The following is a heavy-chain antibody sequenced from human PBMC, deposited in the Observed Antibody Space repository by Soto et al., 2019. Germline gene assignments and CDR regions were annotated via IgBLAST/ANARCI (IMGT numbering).Heavy chain of an antibody. Sequence: QVQLVESGGGVVQPGRSLRLSCAASGFTFSSYGMHWVRQAPGKGLEWVAVIWYDGSNKYYADSVKGRFTISRDNSKNTLYLQMNSLRAEDTAVYYCARFGWVVVAAEDAFDIWGQGTMVTVSS. CDR1: GFTFSSYG. CDR3: ARFGWVVVAAEDAFDI. J-gene: IGHJ3*02. V-gene: IGHV3-33*01. CDR2: IWYDGSNK. D-gene: IGHD2-15*01.